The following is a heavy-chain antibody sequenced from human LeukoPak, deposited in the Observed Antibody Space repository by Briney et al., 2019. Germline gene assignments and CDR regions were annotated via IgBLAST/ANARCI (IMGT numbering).Heavy chain of an antibody. CDR1: GFTFSSYA. Sequence: GGSLRLSCAASGFTFSSYAMSWVRQAPGKGLEWVSAISGSGGSTYYADSVKGRFTISRDNSKNTLYLQMNSLRAEDTAVYYCARGNRDFWSQPYFDYWGQGTLVTVSS. J-gene: IGHJ4*02. CDR2: ISGSGGST. D-gene: IGHD3-3*01. CDR3: ARGNRDFWSQPYFDY. V-gene: IGHV3-23*01.